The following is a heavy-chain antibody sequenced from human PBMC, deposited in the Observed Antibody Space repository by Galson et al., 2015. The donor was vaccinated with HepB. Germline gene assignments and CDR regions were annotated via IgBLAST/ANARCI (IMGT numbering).Heavy chain of an antibody. Sequence: KVSCKASGYTFTSYGISWVRQAPGQGLEWMGWISAYNGNTNYAQKLQGRVTMTTDTSTSTAYMELRSLRSDDTAVYYCARVSNYYDSSGYPHYWGQGTLVTVSS. CDR3: ARVSNYYDSSGYPHY. CDR1: GYTFTSYG. J-gene: IGHJ4*02. V-gene: IGHV1-18*04. D-gene: IGHD3-22*01. CDR2: ISAYNGNT.